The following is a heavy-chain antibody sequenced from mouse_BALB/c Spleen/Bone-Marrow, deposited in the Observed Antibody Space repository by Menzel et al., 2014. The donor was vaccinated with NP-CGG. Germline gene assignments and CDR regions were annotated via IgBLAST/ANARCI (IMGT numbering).Heavy chain of an antibody. Sequence: EVQRVESGGGLAQPGGSRKLSCAASGFTFSSFGMHWVRQAPEKGLEWVAYISSGSSTIYYADTVKGRFTISRDNPKNALFLQMTNLRSEDTAMYYCVRSYDSYAMAFWGQGTSVTVSS. J-gene: IGHJ4*01. CDR3: VRSYDSYAMAF. D-gene: IGHD2-10*02. V-gene: IGHV5-17*02. CDR1: GFTFSSFG. CDR2: ISSGSSTI.